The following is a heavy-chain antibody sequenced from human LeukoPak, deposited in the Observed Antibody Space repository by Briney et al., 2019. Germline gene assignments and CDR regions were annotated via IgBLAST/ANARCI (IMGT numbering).Heavy chain of an antibody. J-gene: IGHJ4*02. Sequence: SETLSLTCTVSGGSIGSYYWSWIRQPPGKGLEWIGYIYYSGSTNYNPSLKSRVTISVDTSKNQFSLKLSSVTAADTAVYYCARERSYDSSGLYDYWGQGTLVTVSS. CDR1: GGSIGSYY. D-gene: IGHD3-22*01. CDR2: IYYSGST. V-gene: IGHV4-59*01. CDR3: ARERSYDSSGLYDY.